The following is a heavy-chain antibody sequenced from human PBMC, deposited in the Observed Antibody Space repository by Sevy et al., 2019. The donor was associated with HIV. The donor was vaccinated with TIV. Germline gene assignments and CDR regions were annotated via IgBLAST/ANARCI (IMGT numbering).Heavy chain of an antibody. J-gene: IGHJ3*02. D-gene: IGHD4-17*01. Sequence: SETLSLTCTVSGGSISSSSYYWGWIRQPPGKGLEWIGSIYYSGSTYYNPSLKSRVTISVDTSKNQFSLKLSSVTAADTAVYYCARSTVATLAFDIWGQGTMVTVSS. CDR1: GGSISSSSYY. CDR3: ARSTVATLAFDI. CDR2: IYYSGST. V-gene: IGHV4-39*01.